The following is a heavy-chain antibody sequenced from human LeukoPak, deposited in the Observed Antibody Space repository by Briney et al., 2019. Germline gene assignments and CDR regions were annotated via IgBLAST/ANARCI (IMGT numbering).Heavy chain of an antibody. J-gene: IGHJ3*02. Sequence: ASVKASCKTSGGTFSNYAISWVRQAPGQGLEWMGVIIPIFDTPNYAQKWQGRVTITTDESTSTAYMELRSLRSEDTAVYYCASQLFQLDSSGYSLDALDIWGQGTMVTVSS. V-gene: IGHV1-69*05. CDR3: ASQLFQLDSSGYSLDALDI. CDR1: GGTFSNYA. D-gene: IGHD3-22*01. CDR2: IIPIFDTP.